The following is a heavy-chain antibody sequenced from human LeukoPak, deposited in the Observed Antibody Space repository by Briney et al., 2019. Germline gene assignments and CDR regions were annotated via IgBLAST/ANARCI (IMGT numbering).Heavy chain of an antibody. CDR1: GYTFTSYD. D-gene: IGHD3-10*01. J-gene: IGHJ5*02. CDR3: AKNYGSGNSLSSWFDA. Sequence: ASVKVSCKASGYTFTSYDINWVRQATGQGLEWMGWMNPNSGNTGYAQKFQGRVTMIRNTSISTAYMELSSLRAEDTAVYYCAKNYGSGNSLSSWFDAWGQGTLVTVSS. CDR2: MNPNSGNT. V-gene: IGHV1-8*01.